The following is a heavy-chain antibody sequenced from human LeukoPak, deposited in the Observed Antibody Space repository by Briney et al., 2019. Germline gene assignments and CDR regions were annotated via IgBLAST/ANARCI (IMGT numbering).Heavy chain of an antibody. CDR1: GFTFSSYS. D-gene: IGHD6-13*01. Sequence: GGSLRLSCAASGFTFSSYSMNWVRQAPGKELEGVSSISSSSSYIYYADSVKGRFTISRDNAKNSLSLQMNSLRAEDTAVYYCARAAYSSSWPNPDDAFDIWGQGTMVTVSS. CDR3: ARAAYSSSWPNPDDAFDI. CDR2: ISSSSSYI. J-gene: IGHJ3*02. V-gene: IGHV3-21*01.